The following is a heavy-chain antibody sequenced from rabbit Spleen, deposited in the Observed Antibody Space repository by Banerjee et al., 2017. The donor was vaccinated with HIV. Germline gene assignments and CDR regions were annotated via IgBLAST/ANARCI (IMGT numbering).Heavy chain of an antibody. Sequence: LEESGGGLVKPGGTLTLTCTVSGFSFSSNWICWVRQAPGKGLEWIACIDTSDGDTDYASWPKGRVTISKTSSTTVTLQVTSLTAADTATYFCARNYVNAFDPWGQGTLVTVS. D-gene: IGHD1-1*01. CDR3: ARNYVNAFDP. CDR1: GFSFSSNW. J-gene: IGHJ2*01. CDR2: IDTSDGDT. V-gene: IGHV1S45*01.